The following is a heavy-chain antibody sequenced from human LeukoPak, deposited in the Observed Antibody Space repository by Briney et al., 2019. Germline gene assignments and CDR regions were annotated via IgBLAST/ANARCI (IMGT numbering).Heavy chain of an antibody. J-gene: IGHJ4*02. Sequence: PGGSLRLSCAASGFTFSSYSMNWVRQAPGKGLEWVSSISSSSSYIYYADSVKGRFTISRDNSKNTLYLQMNSLRAEDTAVYYCARVSSSWGFFDYWGQGTLVTVSS. CDR3: ARVSSSWGFFDY. V-gene: IGHV3-21*01. CDR1: GFTFSSYS. CDR2: ISSSSSYI. D-gene: IGHD6-13*01.